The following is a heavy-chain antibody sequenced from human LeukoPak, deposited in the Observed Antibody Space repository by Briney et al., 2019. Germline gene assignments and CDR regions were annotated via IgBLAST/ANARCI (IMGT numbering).Heavy chain of an antibody. CDR1: GFTFSSYW. V-gene: IGHV3-74*01. J-gene: IGHJ3*02. CDR2: INTDGSST. Sequence: GGSLRLSCAASGFTFSSYWMHWVRQAPGKGLVWVSRINTDGSSTSYADSVKGRFTISRDNAKNTLYLQMNSLRAEDTAVYYCARMEWELLGDAFDIWGQGTMVTVSS. D-gene: IGHD1-26*01. CDR3: ARMEWELLGDAFDI.